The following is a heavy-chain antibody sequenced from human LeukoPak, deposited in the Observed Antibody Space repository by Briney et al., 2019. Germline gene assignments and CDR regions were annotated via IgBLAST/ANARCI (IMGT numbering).Heavy chain of an antibody. CDR1: GGSISSNY. CDR2: IYNSGGI. CDR3: AGTSGYTYFGY. Sequence: PSETLSLTCTVSGGSISSNYWSWIRQPPGKGLEWIGYIYNSGGINYNPSLKSRVAISVDTSKNQFSLKLNSVTAADTAVYYCAGTSGYTYFGYWGQGTLVTVSS. V-gene: IGHV4-59*01. D-gene: IGHD5-12*01. J-gene: IGHJ4*02.